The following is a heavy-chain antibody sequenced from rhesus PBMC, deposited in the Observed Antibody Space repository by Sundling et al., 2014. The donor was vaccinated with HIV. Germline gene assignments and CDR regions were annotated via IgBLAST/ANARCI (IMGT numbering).Heavy chain of an antibody. CDR2: ISAASSYI. V-gene: IGHV3-136*01. J-gene: IGHJ6*01. CDR3: TRAHLDWLFDNYGLVF. CDR1: GFTFSSYG. Sequence: EVQLVESGGGLVQPGGSLRLSCAASGFTFSSYGMSWVRQAPGKGLEWVSSISAASSYIYYADSVKGRFTISRDNAKNSLSLQMKSLRAEDTAVYYCTRAHLDWLFDNYGLVFLGAEGSVVTVSS. D-gene: IGHD3-3*01.